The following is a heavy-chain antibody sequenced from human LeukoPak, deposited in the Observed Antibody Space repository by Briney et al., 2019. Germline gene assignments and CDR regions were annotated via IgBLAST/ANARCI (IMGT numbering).Heavy chain of an antibody. D-gene: IGHD2-2*03. V-gene: IGHV3-30*02. J-gene: IGHJ4*02. Sequence: LPGGSLRLSCAASGFTFSSYGMHWVRQAPGKGLEWVSFIRYDGSNKYYADSVKGRFTISRDNSKNTLYLQMNSLRAEDTAVYYCAKGFSMDSGLFDYWGQGTLVTVSS. CDR2: IRYDGSNK. CDR1: GFTFSSYG. CDR3: AKGFSMDSGLFDY.